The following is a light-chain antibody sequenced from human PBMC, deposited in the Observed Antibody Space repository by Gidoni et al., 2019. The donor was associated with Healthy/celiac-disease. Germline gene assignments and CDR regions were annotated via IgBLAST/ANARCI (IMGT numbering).Light chain of an antibody. CDR2: WAS. V-gene: IGKV4-1*01. J-gene: IGKJ1*01. Sequence: DIVMTQSPDSLAVSLGERATINCKSSQSVLYSSNNKNYLAGYQQKRGQPPKLLFSWASTRESGVPDRFSGSGSGTDFTLTISSLQAEDVAVYYCQQYYSTPTWTFGQGTKVEIK. CDR3: QQYYSTPTWT. CDR1: QSVLYSSNNKNY.